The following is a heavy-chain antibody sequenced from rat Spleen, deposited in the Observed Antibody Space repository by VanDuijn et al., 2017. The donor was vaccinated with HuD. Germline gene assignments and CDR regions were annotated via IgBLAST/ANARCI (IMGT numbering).Heavy chain of an antibody. J-gene: IGHJ4*01. CDR1: GFTFTNYD. CDR3: ARGYVMDA. Sequence: EVRLVESGGGLVQPGRSLKLSCAASGFTFTNYDMAWVRQAPTKGLEWIASISTGGGNTYYRDSVKGRFTISRDNAKNTQYLQMDRLRSEDTATYYCARGYVMDAWGQGASVTVSS. V-gene: IGHV5S13*01. CDR2: ISTGGGNT.